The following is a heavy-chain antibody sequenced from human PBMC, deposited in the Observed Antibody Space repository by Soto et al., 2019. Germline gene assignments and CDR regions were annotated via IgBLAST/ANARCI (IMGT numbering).Heavy chain of an antibody. J-gene: IGHJ5*02. V-gene: IGHV3-11*01. Sequence: QLQVVESGGGLVKPGGSLRLSCAVSGFSVVDSMSWIRQAPGKGLEWVAYIDDKGTTIFYADSVRGRFTISRDSAQNSLFLEMDSLRVDDTAIYYCARVVGLHPHTWFDPWGQGTLVTVSS. CDR2: IDDKGTTI. CDR3: ARVVGLHPHTWFDP. CDR1: GFSVVDS.